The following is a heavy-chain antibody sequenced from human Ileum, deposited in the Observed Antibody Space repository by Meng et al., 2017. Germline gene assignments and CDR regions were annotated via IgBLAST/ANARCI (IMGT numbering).Heavy chain of an antibody. CDR1: GDSVSSDSGA. V-gene: IGHV6-1*01. J-gene: IGHJ4*02. Sequence: QGQRHQSGPGLGKPSQNLSLAWAIAGDSVSSDSGAWNWIRQSPSRGLEWLGRTFYRSKWNDDFAESVKSRITITTDTSKNQFSLQLNSVTPEDTAVYYCARGWYSSGFHSWGQGTLVTVSS. CDR3: ARGWYSSGFHS. D-gene: IGHD6-19*01. CDR2: TFYRSKWND.